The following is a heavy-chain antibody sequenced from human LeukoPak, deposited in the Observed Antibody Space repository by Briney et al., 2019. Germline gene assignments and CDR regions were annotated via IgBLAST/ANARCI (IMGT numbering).Heavy chain of an antibody. CDR2: INHSGST. CDR3: ARRQLWDIYYYGMDV. J-gene: IGHJ6*02. CDR1: GGSFSGYY. Sequence: PSETLPLTCAVYGGSFSGYYWSWIRQPPGKGLEWIGGINHSGSTNYNPSLKSRVTISVDTSKNQFSLKLSSVTAADTAVYYCARRQLWDIYYYGMDVWGQGTTVTVSS. D-gene: IGHD5-18*01. V-gene: IGHV4-34*01.